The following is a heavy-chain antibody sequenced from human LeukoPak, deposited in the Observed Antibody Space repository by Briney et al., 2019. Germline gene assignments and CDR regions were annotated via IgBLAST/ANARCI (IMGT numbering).Heavy chain of an antibody. CDR2: IIPILGIA. V-gene: IGHV1-69*04. CDR3: TRGVSSYGSKFDY. D-gene: IGHD5-18*01. CDR1: GGTFSSYA. Sequence: SVKVSCKASGGTFSSYAISWVRQAPGQGLEWMGRIIPILGIANYAQKFQGRVTITADKSTSTAYMELSSLRSEDTAVYYCTRGVSSYGSKFDYWGQGTLVTVSS. J-gene: IGHJ4*02.